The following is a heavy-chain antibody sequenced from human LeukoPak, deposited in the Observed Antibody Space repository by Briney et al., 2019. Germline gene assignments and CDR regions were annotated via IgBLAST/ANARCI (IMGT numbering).Heavy chain of an antibody. J-gene: IGHJ4*02. CDR1: GFTVSTNY. V-gene: IGHV3-53*01. D-gene: IGHD6-19*01. Sequence: GGSLRLSCAASGFTVSTNYISWVRQAPGKGLEWVSVIYSGGSTYYADSVQGRFTISRDNSQNTLYLQMNSLRAEDTARYYCARGVITVPGPLDYWGQGTLVTVSS. CDR2: IYSGGST. CDR3: ARGVITVPGPLDY.